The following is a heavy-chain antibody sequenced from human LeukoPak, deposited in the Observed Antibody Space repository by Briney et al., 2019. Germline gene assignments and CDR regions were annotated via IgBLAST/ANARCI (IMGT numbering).Heavy chain of an antibody. CDR2: FSYSGGT. V-gene: IGHV4-59*08. J-gene: IGHJ4*02. CDR3: ARRPGYSSGHLDY. CDR1: GGSISVYY. D-gene: IGHD6-19*01. Sequence: SETLSLTCTVSGGSISVYYWSWIRQPPGKGLEWIGYFSYSGGTNYNPSLKSRVTISFDTSNNQFSLRLSSVTAADTAVYYCARRPGYSSGHLDYWGQGTLVTVSS.